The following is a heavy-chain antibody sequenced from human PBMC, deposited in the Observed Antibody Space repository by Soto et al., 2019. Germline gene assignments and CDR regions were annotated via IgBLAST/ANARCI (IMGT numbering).Heavy chain of an antibody. V-gene: IGHV3-23*01. CDR3: ATPAYDY. CDR2: ISGSGVRT. CDR1: GFIFSTSGSAFSRYA. Sequence: PGGSLRLSCAASGFIFSTSGSAFSRYAMTWVRQTPGKALEWVSSISGSGVRTYYSDSVRGRFTISRDNSKDRLHLEMNSVRAEDTAVYYCATPAYDYWGQGTLVTVSS. J-gene: IGHJ4*02. D-gene: IGHD3-16*01.